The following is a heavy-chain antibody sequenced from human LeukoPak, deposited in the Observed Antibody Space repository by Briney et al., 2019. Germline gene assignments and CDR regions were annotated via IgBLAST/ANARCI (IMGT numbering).Heavy chain of an antibody. D-gene: IGHD3-10*01. CDR1: GFTFSSYG. CDR2: ISGSGGST. J-gene: IGHJ4*02. Sequence: PGGSLRLSCAASGFTFSSYGMSWVRQDPGKGLEWVSAISGSGGSTYYADSVKGRFTISRDNSKNTLYLQMNSLRAEDTAVYYCAKDSFLWFGELLYPTIDYWGQGTLVTVSS. CDR3: AKDSFLWFGELLYPTIDY. V-gene: IGHV3-23*01.